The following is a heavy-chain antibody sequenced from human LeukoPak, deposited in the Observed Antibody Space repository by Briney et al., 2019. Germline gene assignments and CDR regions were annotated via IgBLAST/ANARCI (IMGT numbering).Heavy chain of an antibody. Sequence: SETLSLTCTVSGGSISSYYWSWIRQPPGKGLEWIGYIYYSGSTNYNPSLKSRVTVSVDTSKNQFSLKLSSVTAADTAVYYCARGRSNYYGMDVWGQGTTVTVSS. CDR2: IYYSGST. CDR1: GGSISSYY. J-gene: IGHJ6*02. CDR3: ARGRSNYYGMDV. V-gene: IGHV4-59*01. D-gene: IGHD1-26*01.